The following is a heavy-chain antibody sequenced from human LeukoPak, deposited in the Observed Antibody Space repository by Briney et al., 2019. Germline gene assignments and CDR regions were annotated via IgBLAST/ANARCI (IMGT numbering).Heavy chain of an antibody. CDR1: GFTFSSYV. CDR3: ATRRFGELTY. J-gene: IGHJ4*02. V-gene: IGHV3-23*01. CDR2: ISGSGGST. Sequence: PGGSLRLSCAVSGFTFSSYVMSWVRQAPGKGLEWVSAISGSGGSTYYADSVKGRFSISRDTSKNTLYLQMNSLRVEDTAVYYCATRRFGELTYWGQGTLVAVSS. D-gene: IGHD3-10*01.